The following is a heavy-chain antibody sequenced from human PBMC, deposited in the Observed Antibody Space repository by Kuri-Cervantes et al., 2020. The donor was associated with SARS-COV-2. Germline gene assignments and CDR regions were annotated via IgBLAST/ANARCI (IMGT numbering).Heavy chain of an antibody. CDR1: GFTFSGSA. CDR3: AKALGNYYYYGMDV. Sequence: ETLSLTCAASGFTFSGSAMHWVRQASGKGLEWVGRIRSKANSYATAYAASVKGRFTISRDDSKDTAYLQMNSLKAEDTAVYYCAKALGNYYYYGMDVWGQGTTVTVSS. V-gene: IGHV3-73*01. J-gene: IGHJ6*02. CDR2: IRSKANSYAT. D-gene: IGHD7-27*01.